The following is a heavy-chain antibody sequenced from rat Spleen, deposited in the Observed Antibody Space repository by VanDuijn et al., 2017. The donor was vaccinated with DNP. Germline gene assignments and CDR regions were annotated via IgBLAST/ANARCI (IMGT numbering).Heavy chain of an antibody. CDR1: GFTFSDYA. V-gene: IGHV5S10*01. CDR3: APSSYYGYVYGFAY. J-gene: IGHJ3*01. CDR2: IIYDGSST. Sequence: EVQLVESGGGLVQPGNSLKLSCAASGFTFSDYAMAWVRQSPKKGLEWVATIIYDGSSTYYRDSVKGRFTISRDHARSTLYLQMDSLRSEDTATYYCAPSSYYGYVYGFAYWGQGTLVTVSS. D-gene: IGHD1-7*01.